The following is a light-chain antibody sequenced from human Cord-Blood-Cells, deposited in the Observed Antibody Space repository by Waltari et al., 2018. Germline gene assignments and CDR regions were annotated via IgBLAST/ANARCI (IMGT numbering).Light chain of an antibody. CDR2: DVS. V-gene: IGLV2-11*01. CDR3: CSYAGSYTLV. J-gene: IGLJ2*01. Sequence: QSALTQPRSVSGSPGQSVTISCTGTSSDVGGYNYVSWYQQHPGKAPKLMIYDVSKRPSGAPERFSGSKSGNTASLTISGLQAEDEADYYCCSYAGSYTLVFGGGTKLTVL. CDR1: SSDVGGYNY.